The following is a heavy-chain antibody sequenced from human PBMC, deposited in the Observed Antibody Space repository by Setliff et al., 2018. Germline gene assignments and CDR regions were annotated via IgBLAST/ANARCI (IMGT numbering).Heavy chain of an antibody. CDR1: GFTFSNHG. J-gene: IGHJ4*02. Sequence: GGSLRLSCVASGFTFSNHGMLWVRQAPGKGLEWVALIWYDGDNKKYADSVKGRFTISRDSSKNTLYLHMSSLRADDTAVYYCSKPQVELRWGFESWGQGTPVTVSS. V-gene: IGHV3-33*06. D-gene: IGHD1-7*01. CDR3: SKPQVELRWGFES. CDR2: IWYDGDNK.